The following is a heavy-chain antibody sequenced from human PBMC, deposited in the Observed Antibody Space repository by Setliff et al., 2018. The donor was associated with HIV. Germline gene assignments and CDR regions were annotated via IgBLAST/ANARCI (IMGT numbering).Heavy chain of an antibody. CDR1: GFTLNTYV. J-gene: IGHJ5*02. Sequence: GGSLRLSCAASGFTLNTYVMHWVRQAPGKGLEWVAVISYDGSNKYYADSVKGRFTISRDNSKNTLYLQMKSLRADDTAVYYCARDARKYYDFWSGYPGCFDPWGQGTLVTVSS. V-gene: IGHV3-30*04. CDR3: ARDARKYYDFWSGYPGCFDP. CDR2: ISYDGSNK. D-gene: IGHD3-3*01.